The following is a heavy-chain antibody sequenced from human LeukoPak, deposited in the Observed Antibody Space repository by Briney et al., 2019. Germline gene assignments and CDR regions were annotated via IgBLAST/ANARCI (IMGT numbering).Heavy chain of an antibody. J-gene: IGHJ3*02. Sequence: GGSLRLSCAASEFTYSAYAMSWVRQAPGKGLEWVSIISGDGRSTFYADSVKGRFTISRDDSKTTLFLQLNSLRAEDTAIYYCARRYGGWGAFDIWGQGTVDTVSS. D-gene: IGHD4-23*01. CDR1: EFTYSAYA. V-gene: IGHV3-23*01. CDR2: ISGDGRST. CDR3: ARRYGGWGAFDI.